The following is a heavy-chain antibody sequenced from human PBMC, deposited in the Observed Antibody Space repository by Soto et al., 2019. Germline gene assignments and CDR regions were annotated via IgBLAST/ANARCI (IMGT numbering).Heavy chain of an antibody. CDR3: ARDFTDRYYYYGMEV. CDR1: VFTFSSYW. V-gene: IGHV3-7*03. J-gene: IGHJ6*02. Sequence: VGSLRLSCAASVFTFSSYWMSCVRQSPGKGLEWVANIKQDGSEKYYVDSVKGRFTISRDNAKNSLYLQMNSLRAEDTAVYYCARDFTDRYYYYGMEVWGQGTTVTVSS. CDR2: IKQDGSEK.